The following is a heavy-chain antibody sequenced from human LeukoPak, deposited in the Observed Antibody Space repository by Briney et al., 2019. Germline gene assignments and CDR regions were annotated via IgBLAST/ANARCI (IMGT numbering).Heavy chain of an antibody. J-gene: IGHJ6*02. CDR3: AISMVRGVDGGMDV. D-gene: IGHD3-10*01. V-gene: IGHV3-53*01. CDR2: IYSGDNT. CDR1: GFTVSSSY. Sequence: GGSLRLSCAASGFTVSSSYMSWVRQAPGKGLEWVSVIYSGDNTYYADSVKGRFTISRDNSKNTLYLQMNSLRAEDTAVYYCAISMVRGVDGGMDVWGQGTTVTVYS.